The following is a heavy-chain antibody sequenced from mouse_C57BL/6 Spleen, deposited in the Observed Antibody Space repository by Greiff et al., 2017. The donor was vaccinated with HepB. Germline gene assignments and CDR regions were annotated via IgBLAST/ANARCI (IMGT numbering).Heavy chain of an antibody. D-gene: IGHD2-2*01. J-gene: IGHJ2*01. CDR1: GYTFTSYW. Sequence: VQLQQPGAELVKPGASVKMSCKASGYTFTSYWITWVKQRPGQGLEWIGDIYPGSGSTNYNEKFKSKATLTVDTSSSTAYMQLSSLTSEDSAVYYCAREGSMVTTRRYYFDYWGQGTTLTVSS. CDR2: IYPGSGST. CDR3: AREGSMVTTRRYYFDY. V-gene: IGHV1-55*01.